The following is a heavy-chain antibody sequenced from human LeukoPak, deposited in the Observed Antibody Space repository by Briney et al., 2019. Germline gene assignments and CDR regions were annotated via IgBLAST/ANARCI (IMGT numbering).Heavy chain of an antibody. Sequence: ASVKVSCKASGGTFSSYAISWVRQAPGQGLEWMGWINPNSGGTNYAQKFQGRVTMTRDTSISTAYMELSRLRSDDTAVYYCARDGRIVVPAAAALNWFDPWGQGTLVTVSS. CDR2: INPNSGGT. V-gene: IGHV1-2*02. CDR1: GGTFSSYA. CDR3: ARDGRIVVPAAAALNWFDP. J-gene: IGHJ5*02. D-gene: IGHD2-2*01.